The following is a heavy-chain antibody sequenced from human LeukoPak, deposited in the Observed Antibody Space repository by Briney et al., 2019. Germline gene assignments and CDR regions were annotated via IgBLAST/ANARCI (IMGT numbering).Heavy chain of an antibody. D-gene: IGHD2/OR15-2a*01. CDR1: GDSISRSSYY. J-gene: IGHJ4*02. CDR2: IHYSGST. V-gene: IGHV4-39*07. CDR3: ARDVLRRTTKLRVDY. Sequence: SETLSLTCTVSGDSISRSSYYWGWIRQPPGKGLEWIGNIHYSGSTYQNPSLKSRVSISVDTSKNQFSLKLSSVTAADTALYYCARDVLRRTTKLRVDYWGQGTLVTVSS.